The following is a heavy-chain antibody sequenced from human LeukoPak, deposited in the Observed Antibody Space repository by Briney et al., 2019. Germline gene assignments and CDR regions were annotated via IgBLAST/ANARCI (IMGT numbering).Heavy chain of an antibody. CDR2: ISWNSGSI. CDR3: AKLSSSVEMSTITYFDY. Sequence: GGSLRLSCAASGFTFDDYAMHWVRQAPGKGLEWVSGISWNSGSIGYADSVKGRFTISRDNAKNSLYLQMSSLRAEDTTVYYCAKLSSSVEMSTITYFDYWGQGTLVTVSS. V-gene: IGHV3-9*01. D-gene: IGHD5-24*01. CDR1: GFTFDDYA. J-gene: IGHJ4*02.